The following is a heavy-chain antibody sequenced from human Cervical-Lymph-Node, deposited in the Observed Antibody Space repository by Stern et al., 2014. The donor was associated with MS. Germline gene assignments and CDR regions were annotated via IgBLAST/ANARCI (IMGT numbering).Heavy chain of an antibody. J-gene: IGHJ4*02. CDR2: INPSGDGT. V-gene: IGHV1-46*03. CDR3: TRPLAGTTLLFDY. D-gene: IGHD1-1*01. Sequence: VQLVESGAAVTKPGASVKVSCKASGYTFTSYYMHWVRQAPGQGLEWMGIINPSGDGTTYAQKFQGRLTMTRDTSTSTVYMELSSLRSEDTAVYYCTRPLAGTTLLFDYWGQGTLVTVSS. CDR1: GYTFTSYY.